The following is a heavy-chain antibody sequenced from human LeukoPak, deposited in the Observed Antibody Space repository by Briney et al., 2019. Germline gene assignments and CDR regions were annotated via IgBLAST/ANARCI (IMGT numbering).Heavy chain of an antibody. CDR3: ARDGIRYSSSWSNFDY. V-gene: IGHV1-69*05. D-gene: IGHD6-13*01. J-gene: IGHJ4*02. CDR2: IIPIFGTA. Sequence: ASVTVSCTASGGTFSIYAISWVRQAPGQGLEWMGGIIPIFGTANYAQKFQGRVTITTDESTSTAYMELSNLRSEDTAVYYCARDGIRYSSSWSNFDYWGQGTLVTVSS. CDR1: GGTFSIYA.